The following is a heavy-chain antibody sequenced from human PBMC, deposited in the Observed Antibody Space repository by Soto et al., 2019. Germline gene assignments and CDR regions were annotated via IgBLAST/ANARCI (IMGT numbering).Heavy chain of an antibody. V-gene: IGHV1-69*13. Sequence: SVKVSCKASGGTFGSQGIAWLRQAPGQGLEWMGGFIAMLGTPTYAKKVQGRATISADESLTSSYLELRSLRSEDTGVYFCARGAMANFDYWGQGTVVTVSS. CDR1: GGTFGSQG. CDR3: ARGAMANFDY. CDR2: FIAMLGTP. D-gene: IGHD5-18*01. J-gene: IGHJ4*02.